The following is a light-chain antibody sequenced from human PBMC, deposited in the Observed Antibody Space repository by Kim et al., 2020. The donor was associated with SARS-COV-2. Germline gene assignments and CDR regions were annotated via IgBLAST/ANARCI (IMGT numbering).Light chain of an antibody. V-gene: IGKV3-15*01. CDR2: GAS. CDR3: QQYNNWPPWT. CDR1: QSGSSN. J-gene: IGKJ1*01. Sequence: PGERATLARRASQSGSSNLAWYQQKPGQAPRLLIYGASTRATGIPARFSGSGSGTEFTITISSLQSEDFAVYYCQQYNNWPPWTFGQGTKVDIK.